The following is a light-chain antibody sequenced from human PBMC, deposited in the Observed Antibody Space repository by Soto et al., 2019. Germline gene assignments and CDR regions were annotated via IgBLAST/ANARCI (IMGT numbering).Light chain of an antibody. CDR1: QIISXW. V-gene: IGKV1-5*03. J-gene: IGKJ1*01. Sequence: DIQMTQSPSSVSASVGDRVTITCRASQIISXWVAWYQQKPGKAPKILIYKASSLESGVPSRFSGSGSGTEFTLTISSLQPDDFATYYCQQYSTYTPRTFGQGTRVDIK. CDR3: QQYSTYTPRT. CDR2: KAS.